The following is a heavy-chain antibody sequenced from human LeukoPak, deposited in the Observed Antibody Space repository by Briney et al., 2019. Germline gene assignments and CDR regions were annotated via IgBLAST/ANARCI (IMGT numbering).Heavy chain of an antibody. D-gene: IGHD2-2*01. Sequence: ASVKVSCKASGYTFTGYYMHWVRQAPGQGLEWMGWINPNSGGTNYAQKFQGRVTKTRDTSISTAYMELSRLRSDDTAVYYCASSSCSSTSCSLYYFDYWGQGTLVTVSS. CDR2: INPNSGGT. J-gene: IGHJ4*02. V-gene: IGHV1-2*02. CDR3: ASSSCSSTSCSLYYFDY. CDR1: GYTFTGYY.